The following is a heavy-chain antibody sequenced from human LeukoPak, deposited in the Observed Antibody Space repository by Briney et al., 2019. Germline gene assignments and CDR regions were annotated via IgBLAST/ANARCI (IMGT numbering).Heavy chain of an antibody. V-gene: IGHV3-7*01. CDR3: ARSSYGGNLFDY. CDR1: GFTFSSYA. J-gene: IGHJ4*02. D-gene: IGHD4-23*01. Sequence: GGSLRLSCAASGFTFSSYAMSWVRQAPGKGLEWVANIKQDGSEKYYVDSVKGRFTISRDNAKNSLYLQMNSLRAEDTAVYYCARSSYGGNLFDYWGQGTLVTVSS. CDR2: IKQDGSEK.